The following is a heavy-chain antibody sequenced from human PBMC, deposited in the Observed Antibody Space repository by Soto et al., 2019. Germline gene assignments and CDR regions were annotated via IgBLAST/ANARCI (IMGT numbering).Heavy chain of an antibody. V-gene: IGHV1-2*02. CDR3: ARERDTSAQQSYAWFDP. CDR2: INPNSGDT. CDR1: GYTFTGYY. J-gene: IGHJ5*02. D-gene: IGHD2-2*01. Sequence: ASVKVSCKASGYTFTGYYIYWVRQAPGQGLEWMGWINPNSGDTHYTQNFQGRVTMTRDTSISSAYMELSRLRSDDTAVYYCARERDTSAQQSYAWFDPWGQGTLVTVS.